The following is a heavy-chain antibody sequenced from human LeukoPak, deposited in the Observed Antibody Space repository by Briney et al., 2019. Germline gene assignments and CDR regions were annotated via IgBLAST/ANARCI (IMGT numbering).Heavy chain of an antibody. J-gene: IGHJ4*02. CDR1: GGTFSSYA. Sequence: SVKVSCKASGGTFSSYAISWGRQAPGQGLEGMGGIIPIFGTANYAQKFQGRVTITADESTSTAYMELSSLRSEDTAVYYCARGSGYSGFMYYFDYWGQGTLVTVSS. CDR2: IIPIFGTA. V-gene: IGHV1-69*13. CDR3: ARGSGYSGFMYYFDY. D-gene: IGHD5-12*01.